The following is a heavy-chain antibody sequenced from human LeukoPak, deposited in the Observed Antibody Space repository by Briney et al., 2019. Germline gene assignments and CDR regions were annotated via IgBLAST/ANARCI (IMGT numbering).Heavy chain of an antibody. J-gene: IGHJ6*04. V-gene: IGHV3-30-3*01. CDR3: ARDLHGSRDV. D-gene: IGHD3-10*01. CDR2: ISYDGSNK. Sequence: GGSLRLSCAASGFTFSSYAMHGVRQAPGKGLEWVAVISYDGSNKYYADSVKGRFTISRDNSKNTVYLQMDSLRAEDTAVYYCARDLHGSRDVWGKGTTVTVSS. CDR1: GFTFSSYA.